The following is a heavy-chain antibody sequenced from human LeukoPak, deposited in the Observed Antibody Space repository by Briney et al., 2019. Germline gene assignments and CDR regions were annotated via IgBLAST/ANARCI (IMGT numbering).Heavy chain of an antibody. D-gene: IGHD6-13*01. Sequence: GGSLRLSCAASGFTFSTYSMNWVRQAPGKGLEWVSSISSSSSYIYYADSMKGRFTTSRDNAKNSLYLQMNSLRAEDTAMYYCARVEEAAAFNPWGQGTLVTVSS. V-gene: IGHV3-21*01. CDR1: GFTFSTYS. CDR2: ISSSSSYI. CDR3: ARVEEAAAFNP. J-gene: IGHJ5*02.